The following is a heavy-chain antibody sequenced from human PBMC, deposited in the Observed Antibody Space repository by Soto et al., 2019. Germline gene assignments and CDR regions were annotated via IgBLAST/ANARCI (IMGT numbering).Heavy chain of an antibody. D-gene: IGHD3-22*01. CDR3: ARANYYDSSGPGGRAFDI. Sequence: PSETLSLTCAVSGYSINSGYYWGWIRQPPGKGLEWIGSIYHSGSTYYNPSLKSRVTISVDTSKNQFSLKLSSVTAADTAVYYCARANYYDSSGPGGRAFDIWGQGTMVTVSS. J-gene: IGHJ3*02. V-gene: IGHV4-38-2*01. CDR1: GYSINSGYY. CDR2: IYHSGST.